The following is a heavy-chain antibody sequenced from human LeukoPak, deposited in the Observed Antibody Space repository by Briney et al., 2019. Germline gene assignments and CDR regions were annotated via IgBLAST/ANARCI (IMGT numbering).Heavy chain of an antibody. CDR3: SLVRLGELSLYQPFDY. V-gene: IGHV1-69*06. CDR2: IIPIFGTA. CDR1: GGTFSSYA. Sequence: GASVKVSCKASGGTFSSYAISWVRQAPGQGLEWMGGIIPIFGTANYAQKFQGRVTITADKSTSTAYMELSSLRSEDTAVYHCSLVRLGELSLYQPFDYWGQGTLVTVSS. J-gene: IGHJ4*02. D-gene: IGHD3-16*02.